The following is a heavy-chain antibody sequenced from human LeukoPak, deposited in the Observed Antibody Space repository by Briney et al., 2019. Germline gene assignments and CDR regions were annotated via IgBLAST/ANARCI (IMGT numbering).Heavy chain of an antibody. Sequence: GASVKVSCKASGGTFSSYTISWVRQAPGQGLEWMGRITPILGIANYAQKFQGRVTITADKSTSTAYMELSSLRSEDTAVYYCARDMYSSGWPTLFDYWGQGTLVTVSS. CDR2: ITPILGIA. CDR3: ARDMYSSGWPTLFDY. CDR1: GGTFSSYT. V-gene: IGHV1-69*04. D-gene: IGHD6-19*01. J-gene: IGHJ4*02.